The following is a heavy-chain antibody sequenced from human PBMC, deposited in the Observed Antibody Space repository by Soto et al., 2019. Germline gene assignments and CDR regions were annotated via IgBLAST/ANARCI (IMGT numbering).Heavy chain of an antibody. J-gene: IGHJ3*02. CDR3: AKPNPNPQRWGAFDI. CDR1: GLTCSSYA. D-gene: IGHD6-25*01. V-gene: IGHV3-23*01. Sequence: VGSLRLSCAASGLTCSSYAMSWVRQATGKGLEWVSAISGSGGSTYYADSVKGRFTISRDNSKNTLYLQMNSLRAEDTAVYYCAKPNPNPQRWGAFDIWGQGTMVTVSS. CDR2: ISGSGGST.